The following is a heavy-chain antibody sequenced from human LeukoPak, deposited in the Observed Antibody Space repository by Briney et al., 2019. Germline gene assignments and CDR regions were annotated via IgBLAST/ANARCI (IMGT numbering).Heavy chain of an antibody. CDR1: GFTFSNYW. Sequence: GGSLRLSCAASGFTFSNYWMSWVRQAPGKGLEWVANIKQDGSETYYVDSVKGGFTISRDNAKNSLFLQMDSLTAEDTAVYYCARKGGTRGPLNYWGQGTLVTVSS. CDR3: ARKGGTRGPLNY. D-gene: IGHD2-8*01. CDR2: IKQDGSET. J-gene: IGHJ4*02. V-gene: IGHV3-7*01.